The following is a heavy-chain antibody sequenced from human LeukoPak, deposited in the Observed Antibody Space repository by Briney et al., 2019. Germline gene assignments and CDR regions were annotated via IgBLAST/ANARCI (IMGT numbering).Heavy chain of an antibody. CDR1: GFTFSSYS. Sequence: GGSLRLSCAASGFTFSSYSMNWVREAPGKGLEWGSYISSSRSYIYYADSVKRRFTISRDNAKNSLYLQMNSLGAEDTAVYYCASLSASFAFDIWGQRTMVTVSS. CDR3: ASLSASFAFDI. D-gene: IGHD3-16*02. V-gene: IGHV3-21*01. J-gene: IGHJ3*02. CDR2: ISSSRSYI.